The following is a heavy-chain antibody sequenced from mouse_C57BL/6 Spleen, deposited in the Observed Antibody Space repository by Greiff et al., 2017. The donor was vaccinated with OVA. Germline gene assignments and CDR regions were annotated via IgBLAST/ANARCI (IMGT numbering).Heavy chain of an antibody. J-gene: IGHJ3*01. CDR1: GYTFTSYW. V-gene: IGHV1-52*01. CDR3: ARPYYDYDGSFAD. CDR2: IDPSDSET. D-gene: IGHD2-4*01. Sequence: QVQLQQPGAELVRPGSSVKLSCKASGYTFTSYWMHWVKQRPIQGLEWIGNIDPSDSETHYNQKFKDKATLTVDKSSSTAYMQLSSLTSEDSAVYYCARPYYDYDGSFADWGQGTLVTVSA.